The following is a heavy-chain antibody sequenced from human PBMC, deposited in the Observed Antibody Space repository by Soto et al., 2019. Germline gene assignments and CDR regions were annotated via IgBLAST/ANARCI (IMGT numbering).Heavy chain of an antibody. D-gene: IGHD3-16*01. CDR2: INPNGGST. J-gene: IGHJ4*02. CDR1: GYIFIHYY. Sequence: QVQLVQSGAEVKKPGASVKVSCKASGYIFIHYYIHWVRQAPGQGLEWMAIINPNGGSTDYAQKFTGRVTGTSDTSTSTASMELHSMGSDDTAVYFRARSLLQGAFWCQGPLVTVSS. V-gene: IGHV1-46*01. CDR3: ARSLLQGAF.